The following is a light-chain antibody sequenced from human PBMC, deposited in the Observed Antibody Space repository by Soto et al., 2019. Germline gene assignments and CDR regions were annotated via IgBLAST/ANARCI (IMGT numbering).Light chain of an antibody. V-gene: IGKV3-11*01. CDR1: QSVSSY. CDR2: DAS. J-gene: IGKJ1*01. Sequence: EIVLTQSPATLSLSPGXRATLSCRASQSVSSYLAWYQQKPGQAPRLLIYDASNRATGIPARFSGSGSGTDFTLTISSLEPEDFAVYYCQKRSNSWTFGQGTKVDIK. CDR3: QKRSNSWT.